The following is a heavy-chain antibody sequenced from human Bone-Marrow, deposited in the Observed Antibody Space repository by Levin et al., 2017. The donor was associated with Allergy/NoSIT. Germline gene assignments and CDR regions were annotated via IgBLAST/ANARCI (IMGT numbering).Heavy chain of an antibody. Sequence: ASVKVSCKASGYTFNSYGISWVRQAPGQGLQWLGWISGFDGNTNYLQNLQGRITMTIDTSPRTGYMEGRRLRADETAGYFCEGGGRTGKLPFEHWGQGTLVTVSS. CDR3: EGGGRTGKLPFEH. V-gene: IGHV1-18*01. J-gene: IGHJ4*02. CDR2: ISGFDGNT. CDR1: GYTFNSYG. D-gene: IGHD1-7*01.